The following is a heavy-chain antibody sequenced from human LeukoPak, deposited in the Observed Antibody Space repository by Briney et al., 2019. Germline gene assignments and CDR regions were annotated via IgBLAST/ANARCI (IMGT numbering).Heavy chain of an antibody. D-gene: IGHD3-22*01. Sequence: GGSLTLSCAASGFTFSDYYMSWLRQAPGKGLEWFSYISSSGSTIYYADSVKGRFTIYRDNAKNSLYLQMNSLRAEDTAVYYWAREYYYVSSGYVRYWGQGTLVTVSS. CDR3: AREYYYVSSGYVRY. CDR1: GFTFSDYY. J-gene: IGHJ4*02. V-gene: IGHV3-11*01. CDR2: ISSSGSTI.